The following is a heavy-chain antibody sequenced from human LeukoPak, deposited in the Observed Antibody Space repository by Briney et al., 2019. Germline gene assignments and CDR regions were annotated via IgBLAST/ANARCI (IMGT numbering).Heavy chain of an antibody. J-gene: IGHJ4*02. V-gene: IGHV3-53*01. CDR2: IFPNGNT. CDR3: ARANPVYGDFDY. CDR1: GLAVSDNY. Sequence: GGSLRLSCTLSGLAVSDNYLTWVRQAPGKRLERVSVIFPNGNTYSADFVEGRFSISRDKSTNTLFLDMSRVGTDDTAVYFCARANPVYGDFDYWGQGTLVSVSS. D-gene: IGHD4-17*01.